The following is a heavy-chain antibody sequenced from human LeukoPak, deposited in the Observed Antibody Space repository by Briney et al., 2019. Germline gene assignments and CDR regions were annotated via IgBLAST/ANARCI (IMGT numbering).Heavy chain of an antibody. V-gene: IGHV3-23*01. CDR3: AGYYYDSSGYLDY. CDR2: ISGSGGST. Sequence: PGGSLRLSCAGSGFTFSSYAMSWVRQAPGKGLEWVSAISGSGGSTYYADSVKGRYTISRDNSKNTLYLQMNSLRAEDTAVYYCAGYYYDSSGYLDYWGQGTLVTVSS. D-gene: IGHD3-22*01. CDR1: GFTFSSYA. J-gene: IGHJ4*02.